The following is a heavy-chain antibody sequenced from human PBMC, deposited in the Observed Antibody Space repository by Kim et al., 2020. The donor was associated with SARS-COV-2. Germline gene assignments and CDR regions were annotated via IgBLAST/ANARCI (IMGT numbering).Heavy chain of an antibody. CDR2: SHI. Sequence: SHIYYADSVKGRFTISRDNAKNSLYLQMNSLRAEDTAVYYCARDSMIEEYWGQGTLVTVSS. J-gene: IGHJ4*02. D-gene: IGHD3-22*01. CDR3: ARDSMIEEY. V-gene: IGHV3-48*03.